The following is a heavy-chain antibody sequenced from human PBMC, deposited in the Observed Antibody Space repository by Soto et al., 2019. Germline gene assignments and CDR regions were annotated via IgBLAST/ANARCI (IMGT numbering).Heavy chain of an antibody. V-gene: IGHV1-18*01. CDR3: ASSFTSSQWRYGMDV. J-gene: IGHJ6*02. CDR1: GYTFSNYG. CDR2: ISAYNGKT. Sequence: ASVKVSCKASGYTFSNYGFSWVRQAPGQRLEWMGWISAYNGKTNYAQKVQGRVTMTTDTSMGTAYMELRSLRSDDTAVYYCASSFTSSQWRYGMDVWGQGTTVTVSS. D-gene: IGHD2-2*01.